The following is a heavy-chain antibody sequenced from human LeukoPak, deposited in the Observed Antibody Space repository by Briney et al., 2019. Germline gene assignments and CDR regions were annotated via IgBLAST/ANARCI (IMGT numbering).Heavy chain of an antibody. J-gene: IGHJ4*02. CDR3: ARRDGSGSIRPGYYFDY. CDR1: GGSITNTNYY. Sequence: SETLSLTCTASGGSITNTNYYWAWIRQSPGKGLEWIGSIHNTGDTYYNPSLKSRITISVDTSKNQFSLKLSSVTAADTAVYYCARRDGSGSIRPGYYFDYWGQGTLVTVSS. V-gene: IGHV4-39*07. D-gene: IGHD3-10*01. CDR2: IHNTGDT.